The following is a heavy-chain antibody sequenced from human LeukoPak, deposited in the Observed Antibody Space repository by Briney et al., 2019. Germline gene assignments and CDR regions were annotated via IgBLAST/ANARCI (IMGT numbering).Heavy chain of an antibody. J-gene: IGHJ4*02. Sequence: GGSLRLSCAASGFTFSSYWMSWVRQAPGKGLEWVANIKQDGSEKYYVDSVKGRFTISRDNSKNTLYLQMNSLRAEDTAVYYCARHLSGITGYTYGRGIDYWGQGTLLTVSS. CDR1: GFTFSSYW. CDR3: ARHLSGITGYTYGRGIDY. V-gene: IGHV3-7*01. D-gene: IGHD5-18*01. CDR2: IKQDGSEK.